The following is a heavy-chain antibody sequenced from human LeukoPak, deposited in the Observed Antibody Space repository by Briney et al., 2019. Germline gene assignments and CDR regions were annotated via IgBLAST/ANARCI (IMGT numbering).Heavy chain of an antibody. J-gene: IGHJ2*01. CDR1: GFTVSSNY. CDR3: ARHYGDYVSGPYYWYFDL. D-gene: IGHD4-17*01. V-gene: IGHV3-53*01. CDR2: IYSGGST. Sequence: GGSLRLSCAASGFTVSSNYMSWVRQAPGKGLEWVSVIYSGGSTYYADSVKGRFTISRDNSKNTLYLQMNSLRAEDTAVYYCARHYGDYVSGPYYWYFDLWGRGTLVTASS.